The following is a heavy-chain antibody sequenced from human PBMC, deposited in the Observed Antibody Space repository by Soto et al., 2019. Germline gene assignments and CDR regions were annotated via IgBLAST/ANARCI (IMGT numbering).Heavy chain of an antibody. CDR2: INPTTGAT. J-gene: IGHJ5*02. CDR1: GYTFTAQY. V-gene: IGHV1-2*02. Sequence: QAQLVQSGAEVKKPGASVKVSCQASGYTFTAQYLHWARKAPGEALEWMGWINPTTGATRYAQKFQGRVTMTRDTSMSTAYLEVRSLRPDDTAVYYCAKGDSSWVSWFDPWGQGTLVTVSS. D-gene: IGHD6-19*01. CDR3: AKGDSSWVSWFDP.